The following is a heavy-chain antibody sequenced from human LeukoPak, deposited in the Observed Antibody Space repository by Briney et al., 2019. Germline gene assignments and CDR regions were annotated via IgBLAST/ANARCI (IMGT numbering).Heavy chain of an antibody. Sequence: GRSLRLSCAASGFTFSSYAMHWVRQAPGMGLEWVVVISYDGSNKYYADSVKGRVTISRDNSKNTLYLQMNSLRAEDTAVYYCARDPYGDYRGYFDYWGQGALVSVSS. CDR1: GFTFSSYA. J-gene: IGHJ4*02. CDR3: ARDPYGDYRGYFDY. V-gene: IGHV3-30*04. CDR2: ISYDGSNK. D-gene: IGHD4-17*01.